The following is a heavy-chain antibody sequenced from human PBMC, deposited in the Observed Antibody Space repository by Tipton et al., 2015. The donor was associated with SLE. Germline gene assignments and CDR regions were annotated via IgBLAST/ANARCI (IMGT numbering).Heavy chain of an antibody. CDR2: IYTSGST. D-gene: IGHD5-24*01. Sequence: TLSLTCTVSGGSISGSSYYWGWIRQPPGKGLEWIGYIYTSGSTNYNPSLKSRVTISVDTSKKQFSLKLRSVTAADTAVYYCARFAPTIPSYFDYWGQGTLVTVSS. V-gene: IGHV4-61*05. CDR3: ARFAPTIPSYFDY. J-gene: IGHJ4*02. CDR1: GGSISGSSYY.